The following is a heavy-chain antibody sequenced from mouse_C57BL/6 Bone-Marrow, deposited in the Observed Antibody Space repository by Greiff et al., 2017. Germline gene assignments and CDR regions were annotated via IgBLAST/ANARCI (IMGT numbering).Heavy chain of an antibody. CDR1: GFTFSSYA. V-gene: IGHV5-4*01. J-gene: IGHJ2*01. CDR2: ISDGGSYT. D-gene: IGHD1-1*01. Sequence: EVKLVESGGGLVKPGGSLKLSCAASGFTFSSYAMSWVRQTPEKRLEWVATISDGGSYTYYPDNVKGRFTISRDNAKNNLYLQMSHLKSEDTAMYYCARDPTTVVATGFDYWGQGTTLTVSS. CDR3: ARDPTTVVATGFDY.